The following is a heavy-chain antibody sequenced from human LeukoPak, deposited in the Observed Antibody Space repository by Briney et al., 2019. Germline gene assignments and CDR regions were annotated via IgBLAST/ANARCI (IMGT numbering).Heavy chain of an antibody. CDR2: ISAYNGNT. D-gene: IGHD6-13*01. CDR1: GYTLTSYG. J-gene: IGHJ6*03. Sequence: ASVKVSCKASGYTLTSYGISWVRQAPGQGLEWMGWISAYNGNTNYAQKLQGRVTMTTDTSTSTAYMELRSLRSDDTAVYYCARVRGSIAAAKGENYYYYYMDVWGKGTTVTVSS. CDR3: ARVRGSIAAAKGENYYYYYMDV. V-gene: IGHV1-18*01.